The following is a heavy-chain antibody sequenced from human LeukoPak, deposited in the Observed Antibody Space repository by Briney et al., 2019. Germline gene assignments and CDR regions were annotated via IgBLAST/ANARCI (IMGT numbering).Heavy chain of an antibody. CDR2: ISSSGSTI. J-gene: IGHJ6*03. D-gene: IGHD2-8*01. CDR1: GFTFSDYY. V-gene: IGHV3-11*01. CDR3: ARDSIVRGNIGNDMDV. Sequence: GGSLRLSCAASGFTFSDYYMSWIRQAPGKGLEWVSYISSSGSTIYYADSVKGRFTISRDNAKNSLYLQMNSLRAKDTAVYYCARDSIVRGNIGNDMDVWGKGTTVTVSS.